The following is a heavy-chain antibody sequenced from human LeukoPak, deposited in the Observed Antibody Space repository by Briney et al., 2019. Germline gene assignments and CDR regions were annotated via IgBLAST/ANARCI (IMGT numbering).Heavy chain of an antibody. V-gene: IGHV1-69*06. CDR3: ARGIWGDPGYYYGMDV. CDR1: GGTFSSYA. Sequence: ASVKVSCKASGGTFSSYAISWVRQAPGQGLEWMGGIIPIFGTANYAQKFQGRVTITADKSTSTAYMELSSLRSEDTAVYYCARGIWGDPGYYYGMDVWGKGTTVTVSS. D-gene: IGHD2-21*02. CDR2: IIPIFGTA. J-gene: IGHJ6*04.